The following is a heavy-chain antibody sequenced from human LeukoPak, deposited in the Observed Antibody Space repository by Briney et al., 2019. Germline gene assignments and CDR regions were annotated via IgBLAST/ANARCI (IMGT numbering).Heavy chain of an antibody. Sequence: ASVKVSCKASGYTFTGYYMHWVRQAPGQGLEGMGWINPNSGDINYAQKFQGRVTMTSDTSFSTAYMELNRLRSDDTAVYYCARGGYTSSLYDYWGQGTLVTVSS. J-gene: IGHJ4*02. CDR2: INPNSGDI. CDR3: ARGGYTSSLYDY. CDR1: GYTFTGYY. D-gene: IGHD6-13*01. V-gene: IGHV1-2*02.